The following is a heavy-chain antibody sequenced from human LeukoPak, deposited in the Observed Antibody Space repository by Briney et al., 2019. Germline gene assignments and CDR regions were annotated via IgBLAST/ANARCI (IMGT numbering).Heavy chain of an antibody. V-gene: IGHV4-30-2*01. CDR3: ARAAKVGDTGYYYGMDV. J-gene: IGHJ6*02. CDR2: IYHSGST. Sequence: SESLSLTCTVSGGSISSGGYYWSWIRQPPGKGLEWIGYIYHSGSTYYNPSLKSRVTISVDRSKNQFSLKLSSVTAADTAVYYCARAAKVGDTGYYYGMDVWGQGTTVTVSS. D-gene: IGHD1-26*01. CDR1: GGSISSGGYY.